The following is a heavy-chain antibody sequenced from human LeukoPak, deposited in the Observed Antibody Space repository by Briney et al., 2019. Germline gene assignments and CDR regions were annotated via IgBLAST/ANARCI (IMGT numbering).Heavy chain of an antibody. V-gene: IGHV1-2*02. CDR3: ARVDGDRRSSGYYAY. CDR1: GYTFTGYY. Sequence: ASVKVSCKASGYTFTGYYMHWVRPAPGKGLEWMGWSKPNSGGTNYAQKFQGRVTMTRDTSISTAYMELSRLRSDDTAVYYCARVDGDRRSSGYYAYWGQGTLVTVSS. J-gene: IGHJ4*02. D-gene: IGHD3-22*01. CDR2: SKPNSGGT.